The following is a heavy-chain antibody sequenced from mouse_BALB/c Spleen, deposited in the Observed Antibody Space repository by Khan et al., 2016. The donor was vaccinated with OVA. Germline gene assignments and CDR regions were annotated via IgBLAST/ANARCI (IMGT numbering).Heavy chain of an antibody. D-gene: IGHD1-1*02. Sequence: QVQLKQSGAELVKPGASVRLSCKASGYTFTSYSLYWVKPRPGQGLEWIGDINPSSGGTNFNEKFKSKATLTVDKSSSTAYIHLNSLTAEDSAVXYWTRAGYGSFAYGGQGTLVTGSA. CDR1: GYTFTSYS. V-gene: IGHV1-53*01. J-gene: IGHJ3*01. CDR3: TRAGYGSFAY. CDR2: INPSSGGT.